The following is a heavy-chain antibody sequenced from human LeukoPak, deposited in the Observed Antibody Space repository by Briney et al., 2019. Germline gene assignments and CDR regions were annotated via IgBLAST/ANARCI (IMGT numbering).Heavy chain of an antibody. CDR2: ITSNGGST. J-gene: IGHJ6*03. Sequence: GGSLRPSCAASGFTFSIFGMHWVRQAPGKGLEYVSTITSNGGSTYYANSVKGRFTISRDNAKNTLYLQMGSLRYEDMAVYYCARVGVTVAGYYYYFMDVWGKGTNITVSS. CDR1: GFTFSIFG. V-gene: IGHV3-64*01. CDR3: ARVGVTVAGYYYYFMDV. D-gene: IGHD6-19*01.